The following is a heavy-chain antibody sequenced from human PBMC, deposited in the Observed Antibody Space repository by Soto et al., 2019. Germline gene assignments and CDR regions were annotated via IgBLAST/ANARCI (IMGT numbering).Heavy chain of an antibody. CDR2: IYHSGST. D-gene: IGHD6-13*01. CDR3: ARGGIAAANNWFDP. CDR1: GGSISSSNW. V-gene: IGHV4-4*02. Sequence: SETLSLTCAVSGGSISSSNWWSWVRQPPGKGLEWIGEIYHSGSTNYNSSLKSRVTISVDKSKNQFSLKLSSVTAADTAVYYCARGGIAAANNWFDPWGQGTLVTVSS. J-gene: IGHJ5*02.